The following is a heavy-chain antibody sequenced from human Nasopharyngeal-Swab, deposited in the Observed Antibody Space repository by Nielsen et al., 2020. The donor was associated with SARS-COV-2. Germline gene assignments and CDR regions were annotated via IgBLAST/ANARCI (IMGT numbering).Heavy chain of an antibody. J-gene: IGHJ6*02. CDR3: ARDQGYYDFWSGYPGGMDV. D-gene: IGHD3-3*01. CDR2: INWNGGST. V-gene: IGHV3-20*03. Sequence: WIRQPPGKGLEWVSGINWNGGSTGYADSVKGRFTISRDNAKNSLYLQMNSLRAEDTAVYYCARDQGYYDFWSGYPGGMDVWGQGTTVTVSS.